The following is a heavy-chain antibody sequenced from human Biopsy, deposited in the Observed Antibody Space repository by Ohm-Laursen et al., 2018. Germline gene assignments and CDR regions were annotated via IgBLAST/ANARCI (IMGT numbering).Heavy chain of an antibody. CDR1: GGSFSGYY. J-gene: IGHJ6*02. CDR3: ARAVDYYDPYYYYGLDV. Sequence: GTLSLTCAVYGGSFSGYYWSWIRQPPGKGLEWIGEINHRGSTNYNPSLKSRVTISVDTSKNQFSLKLRSVTAADTAVYYCARAVDYYDPYYYYGLDVWGQGTTVTVSS. D-gene: IGHD3-16*01. CDR2: INHRGST. V-gene: IGHV4-34*01.